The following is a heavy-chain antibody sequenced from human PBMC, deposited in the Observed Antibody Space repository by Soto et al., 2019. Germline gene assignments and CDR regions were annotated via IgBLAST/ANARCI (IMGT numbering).Heavy chain of an antibody. CDR2: IIPIFGTA. J-gene: IGHJ6*02. CDR1: GGTFSSYA. D-gene: IGHD2-2*01. V-gene: IGHV1-69*13. CDR3: ARGACSSTSCQRTMDV. Sequence: SVKVSCKASGGTFSSYAISWVRQAPGQGLEWMGGIIPIFGTANYAQKFQGRVTITADESTSTAYMELSSLRSEDTAVYYCARGACSSTSCQRTMDVWGQGTTVTVSS.